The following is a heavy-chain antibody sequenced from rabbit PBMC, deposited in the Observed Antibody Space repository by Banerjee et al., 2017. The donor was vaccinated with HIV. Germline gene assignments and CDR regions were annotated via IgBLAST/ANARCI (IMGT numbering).Heavy chain of an antibody. D-gene: IGHD7-1*01. CDR3: ARDRDTGTVYYFDL. CDR1: GLDFSSSYW. V-gene: IGHV1S45*01. CDR2: IDTGHSGT. Sequence: LEESGGGLVQPEGSLTLTCKASGLDFSSSYWICWVRQAPGKGLEWIACIDTGHSGTYYANWAKGRFTISKTSSTTVTLQMTSLTAADTATYFCARDRDTGTVYYFDLWGPGTLVTVS. J-gene: IGHJ4*01.